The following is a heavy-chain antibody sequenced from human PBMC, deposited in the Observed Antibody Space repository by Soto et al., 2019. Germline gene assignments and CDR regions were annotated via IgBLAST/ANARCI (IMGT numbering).Heavy chain of an antibody. CDR3: ARAGGSYCRDCDYYYGMDV. J-gene: IGHJ6*02. Sequence: QVQLVQSGAEVKKPGSSVKVSCKASGGTFSSYAISWVRQAPGQGLEWMGGIIPIFGTANYAQKLQGRVTITADESTSTAYMELSSLRSEDTAVYYCARAGGSYCRDCDYYYGMDVWGQGTTVTVSS. CDR1: GGTFSSYA. CDR2: IIPIFGTA. D-gene: IGHD1-26*01. V-gene: IGHV1-69*01.